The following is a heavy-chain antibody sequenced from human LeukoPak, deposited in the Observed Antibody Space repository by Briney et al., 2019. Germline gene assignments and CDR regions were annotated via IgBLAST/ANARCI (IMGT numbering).Heavy chain of an antibody. CDR3: ARGGLSTGFYLDF. V-gene: IGHV1-2*02. J-gene: IGHJ4*02. CDR1: GYTFTGQF. D-gene: IGHD2-8*02. Sequence: GASVKVSCKDSGYTFTGQFIHWLRQAPGRGLEWMGWIDPPSGVPHYAQKFQDTVTMTRDTSIGTAYMEVRRLKSDDTAVYYCARGGLSTGFYLDFWGQGTLISVSS. CDR2: IDPPSGVP.